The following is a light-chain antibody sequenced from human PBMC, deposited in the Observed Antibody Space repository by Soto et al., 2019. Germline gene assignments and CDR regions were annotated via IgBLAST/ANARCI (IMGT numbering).Light chain of an antibody. CDR2: AAS. J-gene: IGKJ4*01. V-gene: IGKV1-12*01. CDR3: HKANIFPPT. Sequence: DIQMTQSPSSVSASVGDRVTITCRASQGISSWLAWYQQKPGKAPKLLIYAASSLQSGVPSRFSGSGSGTYFPPPIRSRQLEDFEPYYCHKANIFPPTFGGGTRVEIK. CDR1: QGISSW.